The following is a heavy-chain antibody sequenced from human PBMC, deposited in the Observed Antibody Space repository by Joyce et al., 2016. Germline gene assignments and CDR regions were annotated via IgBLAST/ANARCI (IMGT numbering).Heavy chain of an antibody. Sequence: EVQLVQSGAEVQKPGESLKISCKSSGFSFNGYWIAWVRQMPGKGLEWMGNIYPGDSRTRYSPSFQGQVTISVDKSINTAYLHWSSLKASDTAIYYCARVISHSHFDTWGQGTLVTVSS. D-gene: IGHD2-21*01. CDR1: GFSFNGYW. CDR3: ARVISHSHFDT. J-gene: IGHJ4*02. CDR2: IYPGDSRT. V-gene: IGHV5-51*01.